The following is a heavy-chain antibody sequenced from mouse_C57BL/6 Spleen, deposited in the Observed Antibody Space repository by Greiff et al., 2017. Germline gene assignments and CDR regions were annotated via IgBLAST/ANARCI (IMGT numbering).Heavy chain of an antibody. D-gene: IGHD1-1*01. V-gene: IGHV1-64*01. CDR1: GYTFTSYW. Sequence: QVHVKQPGAELVKPGASVKLSCKASGYTFTSYWMHWVKQRPGQGLEWIGMIHPNSGSTNYNEKFKSKATLTVDKSSSTAYMQLSSLTSEDSAVYYCARSGTTVEFAYWGQGTLVTVSA. CDR2: IHPNSGST. CDR3: ARSGTTVEFAY. J-gene: IGHJ3*01.